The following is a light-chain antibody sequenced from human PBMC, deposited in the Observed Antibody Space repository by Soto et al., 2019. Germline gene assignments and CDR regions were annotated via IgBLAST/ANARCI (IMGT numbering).Light chain of an antibody. CDR2: GAS. V-gene: IGKV3-15*01. J-gene: IGKJ1*01. CDR3: QQYNNWPTRT. CDR1: QSVSSN. Sequence: EIVMTQSPATLSVSTGERASLSCRASQSVSSNLAWYQQKPGQAPRLIIYGASTRATGIPARFSGSGSGTEFTLTISSLQSEDFAVYYGQQYNNWPTRTFGQGTKVDIK.